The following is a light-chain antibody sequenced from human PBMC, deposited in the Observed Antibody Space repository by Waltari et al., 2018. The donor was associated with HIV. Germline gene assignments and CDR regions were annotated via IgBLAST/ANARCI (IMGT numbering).Light chain of an antibody. V-gene: IGLV2-23*02. Sequence: QSALTPPASVSGSPGQSITLSCTGTRSDVGIYNLVSWYQQHPGKAPKLMIYEVSKRPSGVSNRFSGSKSGNTASLTISGLQAEDEADYYCCSYAGSSTWVFGGGTKLTVL. J-gene: IGLJ3*02. CDR1: RSDVGIYNL. CDR2: EVS. CDR3: CSYAGSSTWV.